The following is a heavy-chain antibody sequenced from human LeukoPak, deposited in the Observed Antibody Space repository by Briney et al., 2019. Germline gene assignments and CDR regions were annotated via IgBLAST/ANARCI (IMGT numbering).Heavy chain of an antibody. V-gene: IGHV3-33*08. CDR1: GFTFSSYP. CDR2: IWYDGGNK. Sequence: GRSLRLSCTASGFTFSSYPMHWVRQAPGKGLEWVAVIWYDGGNKYYADSVKGRFTISRDNSKNTLYLQMNSLRAEDTAVYYCARDYDSGWYGLFDYWGQGTLVTVSS. CDR3: ARDYDSGWYGLFDY. D-gene: IGHD6-19*01. J-gene: IGHJ4*02.